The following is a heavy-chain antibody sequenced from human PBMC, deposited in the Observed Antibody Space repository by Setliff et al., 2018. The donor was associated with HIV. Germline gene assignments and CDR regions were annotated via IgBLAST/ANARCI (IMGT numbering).Heavy chain of an antibody. V-gene: IGHV4-4*09. D-gene: IGHD3-22*01. CDR3: AHYYYDTSGQPFDY. CDR2: IYTSGST. CDR1: GDSISTYC. J-gene: IGHJ4*02. Sequence: SETLSLTCTVSGDSISTYCWIWIRQPPGKGLEWIGNIYTSGSTNYNPSLKSRVTISVDTSKNQLSLKLSSVTAADTAVYYCAHYYYDTSGQPFDYWGQGTLVTVSS.